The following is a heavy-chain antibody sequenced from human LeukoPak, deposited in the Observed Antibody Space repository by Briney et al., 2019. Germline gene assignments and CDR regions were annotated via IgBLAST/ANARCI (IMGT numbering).Heavy chain of an antibody. V-gene: IGHV4-39*01. Sequence: SETLSLTCTVSGGSISSSSYYWGWIRQPTGKGLEWIGSIYYSGSTYYNPSLKSRVTISVDTSKNQFSLKLSSVTAADTAVYYCARHVGSSGWSDLRYWGQGTLVTVSS. D-gene: IGHD6-19*01. CDR3: ARHVGSSGWSDLRY. CDR2: IYYSGST. J-gene: IGHJ4*02. CDR1: GGSISSSSYY.